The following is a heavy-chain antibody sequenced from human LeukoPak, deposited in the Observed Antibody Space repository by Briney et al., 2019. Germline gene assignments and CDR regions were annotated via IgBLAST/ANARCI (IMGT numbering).Heavy chain of an antibody. CDR2: IYPGDSDT. CDR1: GYSFTSYW. D-gene: IGHD5-18*01. CDR3: ARQGGYSYVQFNPPDY. J-gene: IGHJ4*02. V-gene: IGHV5-51*01. Sequence: GESLKISCKGSGYSFTSYWIGWVRQMPGKGLEWMGIIYPGDSDTRYSPSFQGQVTISADKSISTAYLQWSSLKASDTAMYYCARQGGYSYVQFNPPDYWGQGTLVTVSS.